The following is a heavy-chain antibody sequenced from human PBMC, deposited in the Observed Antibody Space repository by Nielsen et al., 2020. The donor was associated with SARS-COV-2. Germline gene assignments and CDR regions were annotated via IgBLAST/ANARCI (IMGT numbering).Heavy chain of an antibody. D-gene: IGHD2-2*01. V-gene: IGHV4-59*01. J-gene: IGHJ6*03. Sequence: RQAPGKGLEWIGYIYYSGSTNYNPSLKSRVTISVDTSKNQFSLKLSSVTAADTAVYYCVRYCSSTSCPRYYYYYYMDVWGKGTTVTVSS. CDR2: IYYSGST. CDR3: VRYCSSTSCPRYYYYYYMDV.